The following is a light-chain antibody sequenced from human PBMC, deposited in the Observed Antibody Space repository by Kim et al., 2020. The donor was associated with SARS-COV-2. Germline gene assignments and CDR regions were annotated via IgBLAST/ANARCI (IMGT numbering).Light chain of an antibody. CDR1: QSVSSS. CDR2: DAS. CDR3: LQRAYWPLT. V-gene: IGKV3-11*01. J-gene: IGKJ4*01. Sequence: VSPGERATASCRASQSVSSSLAWYQQKPGQSPRLLVYDASNRAAGIPARFSGSGSGTDFTLTISSLEPEDFAVYYCLQRAYWPLTFGGGTKVDIK.